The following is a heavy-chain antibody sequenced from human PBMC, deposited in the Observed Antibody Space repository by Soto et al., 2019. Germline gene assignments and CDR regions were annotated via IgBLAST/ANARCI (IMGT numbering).Heavy chain of an antibody. Sequence: QVQLLESGGGVVQPGRSLRLSCAASGFTFNTYAMHWVRQAPGKGLEWVAASWFDGTKEYYADSVRGRFTISRDNSDNTLSLDMNSLTAEDTAVYYCSRCPTFDWFFDLWGRGTLVTVST. CDR2: SWFDGTKE. V-gene: IGHV3-33*01. CDR1: GFTFNTYA. J-gene: IGHJ2*01. CDR3: SRCPTFDWFFDL.